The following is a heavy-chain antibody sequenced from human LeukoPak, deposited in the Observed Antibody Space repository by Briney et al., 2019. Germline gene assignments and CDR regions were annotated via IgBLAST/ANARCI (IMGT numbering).Heavy chain of an antibody. CDR2: ISYDGSNK. V-gene: IGHV3-30*03. CDR1: GFTFSSYA. CDR3: ARDHYGPWFDP. J-gene: IGHJ5*02. D-gene: IGHD3-16*01. Sequence: GGSLRLSCAASGFTFSSYAMHWVRQAPGKGLEWVAAISYDGSNKYYADSVKGRFTISRDNSRNTLYLQMDSLRTEDTAVYYCARDHYGPWFDPWGQGTLVTVSS.